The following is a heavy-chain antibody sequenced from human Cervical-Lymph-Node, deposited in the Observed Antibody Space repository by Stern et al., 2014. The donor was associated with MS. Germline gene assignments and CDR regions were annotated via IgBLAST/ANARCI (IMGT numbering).Heavy chain of an antibody. D-gene: IGHD4-17*01. V-gene: IGHV3-9*01. CDR2: ISWKSGSI. CDR1: GFTFDDSA. CDR3: AKDRNYGDYLSFDH. J-gene: IGHJ4*02. Sequence: EVQLVESGGGLEQPGRSLRLSCAASGFTFDDSAMHWVRQAPGKGLEWVSGISWKSGSIAYADSVKGRFTISRDNTKNSLYLQMNSLRAEDTALYYCAKDRNYGDYLSFDHWGQGTPVTVSS.